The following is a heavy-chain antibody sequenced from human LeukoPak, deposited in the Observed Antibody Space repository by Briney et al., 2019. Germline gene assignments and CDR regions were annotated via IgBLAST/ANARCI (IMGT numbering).Heavy chain of an antibody. CDR1: GFTFDDYG. CDR3: ARSIRGYCSSTSCYSYAFDI. D-gene: IGHD2-2*01. Sequence: GGSLRLSCAASGFTFDDYGMSWVRQAPGKGLEWVPGINWNGGSTGYADSVKGRFTISRDNAKNSLYLQMNSLRAEDTAVYYCARSIRGYCSSTSCYSYAFDIWGQGTMVTVSS. V-gene: IGHV3-20*04. J-gene: IGHJ3*02. CDR2: INWNGGST.